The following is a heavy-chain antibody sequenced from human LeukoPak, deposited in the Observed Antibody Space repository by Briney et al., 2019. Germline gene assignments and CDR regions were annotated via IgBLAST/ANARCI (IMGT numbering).Heavy chain of an antibody. CDR2: ISFDGSNK. CDR3: AKDGEIGSYQGGGMDV. V-gene: IGHV3-30*18. D-gene: IGHD1-26*01. J-gene: IGHJ6*02. Sequence: PGRSLRLSCAASGFTFRSYGIHWVRQAPGKGLEWVAVISFDGSNKYHADSVKGRVTISRDNSKNMVYLLLNSLRIEDTALYYCAKDGEIGSYQGGGMDVWGQGTTVTVSS. CDR1: GFTFRSYG.